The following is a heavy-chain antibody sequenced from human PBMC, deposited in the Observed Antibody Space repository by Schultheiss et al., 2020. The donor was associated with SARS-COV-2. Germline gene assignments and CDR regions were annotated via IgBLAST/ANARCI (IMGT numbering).Heavy chain of an antibody. CDR3: AREGLGDILTGYYL. V-gene: IGHV4-59*12. CDR1: GGSISSYY. CDR2: IYYSGST. Sequence: SETLSLTCTVSGGSISSYYWSWIRQPPGKGLEWIGYIYYSGSTNYNPSLKSRVTISVDTSKNQFSLKLSSVTAADTAVYYCAREGLGDILTGYYLWGQGTLVTVSS. J-gene: IGHJ5*02. D-gene: IGHD3-9*01.